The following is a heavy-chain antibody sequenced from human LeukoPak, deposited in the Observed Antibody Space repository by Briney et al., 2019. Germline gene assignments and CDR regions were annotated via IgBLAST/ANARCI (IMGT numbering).Heavy chain of an antibody. V-gene: IGHV3-7*03. CDR1: GFTFSAYW. D-gene: IGHD3-16*01. CDR3: ARDGGPFDS. CDR2: IKQDESEK. J-gene: IGHJ4*02. Sequence: GGSLRLSCATSGFTFSAYWMSWVRQAPGKGLEWVANIKQDESEKYCVDSVKGRFTISRDNAKKSLYLQMNSLRAEDTAVYYCARDGGPFDSWGQGTLVTVSS.